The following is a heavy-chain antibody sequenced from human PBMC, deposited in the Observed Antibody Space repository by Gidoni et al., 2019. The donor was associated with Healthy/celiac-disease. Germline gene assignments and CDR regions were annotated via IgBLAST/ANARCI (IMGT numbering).Heavy chain of an antibody. J-gene: IGHJ6*02. Sequence: QVQLVESGGGVVQPGRSLRLSCAASGFTFISYGMHWVRQAPGKGLEWVAVIWYDGSNKYYADSVKGRFTISRDNSKNTLYLQMNSLRAEDTAVYYCAIDLELGIAVDYYYGMDVWGQGTTVTVSS. D-gene: IGHD7-27*01. CDR3: AIDLELGIAVDYYYGMDV. CDR2: IWYDGSNK. CDR1: GFTFISYG. V-gene: IGHV3-33*01.